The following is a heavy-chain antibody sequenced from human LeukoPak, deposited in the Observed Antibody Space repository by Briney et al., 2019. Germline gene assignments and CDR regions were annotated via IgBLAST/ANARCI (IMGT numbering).Heavy chain of an antibody. V-gene: IGHV3-7*01. Sequence: GGSLRLSCGASGFTFGIFWMSWVRQAPGKGLEWVANINQGGETDYVDSVKGRFTIARDDSKNLLYLQMNSLRPEDTAMYFCARDKGGMVPFDHWGQGTLVTVSS. CDR2: INQGGET. CDR3: ARDKGGMVPFDH. D-gene: IGHD3-10*01. J-gene: IGHJ4*02. CDR1: GFTFGIFW.